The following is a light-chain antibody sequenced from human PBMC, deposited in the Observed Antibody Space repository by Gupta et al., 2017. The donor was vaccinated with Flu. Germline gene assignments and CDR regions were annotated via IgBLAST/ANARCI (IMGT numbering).Light chain of an antibody. V-gene: IGLV6-57*01. J-gene: IGLJ2*01. CDR3: HSYDVTTVI. CDR1: DGIANDY. Sequence: DGIANDYVQWYQQRPGTSHTTVIYEYNKRPSGVSDRFSGSFDSSSNSASLTISGLKPEDEAVYYCHSYDVTTVIFGGGTRLTVL. CDR2: EYN.